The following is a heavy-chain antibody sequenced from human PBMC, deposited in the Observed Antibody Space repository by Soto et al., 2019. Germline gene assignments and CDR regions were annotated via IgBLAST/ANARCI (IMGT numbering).Heavy chain of an antibody. V-gene: IGHV4-30-2*01. Sequence: QLQLQESGSGLVKPSQTLSLTCAVSGGSISSGGYSWSWIRQPPGKGLEWIGYIYHSGSTYYNPSLKSRVTISVDRSKNQFSLKLSSVTAADTAVYYCARAVGDYSPTRFGFPDYWGQGTLVTVSS. J-gene: IGHJ4*02. CDR1: GGSISSGGYS. D-gene: IGHD4-4*01. CDR2: IYHSGST. CDR3: ARAVGDYSPTRFGFPDY.